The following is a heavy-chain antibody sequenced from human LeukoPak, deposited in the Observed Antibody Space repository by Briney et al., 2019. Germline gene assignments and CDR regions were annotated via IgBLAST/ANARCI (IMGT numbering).Heavy chain of an antibody. CDR1: ALTFDDYA. J-gene: IGHJ4*02. Sequence: GRSLRLSCPAAALTFDDYAMHWVRQAPGKGREWVSASICNSGSIAYADSVKGRFTISRDKAKNSLYLQMNSLRAEDMALYYCAKDMGYSYGYSGVFAYWGQ. D-gene: IGHD5-18*01. CDR2: SICNSGSI. V-gene: IGHV3-9*03. CDR3: AKDMGYSYGYSGVFAY.